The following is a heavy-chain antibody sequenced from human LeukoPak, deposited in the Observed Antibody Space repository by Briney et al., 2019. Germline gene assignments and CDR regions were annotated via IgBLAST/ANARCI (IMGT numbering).Heavy chain of an antibody. CDR1: GFTFSSYA. J-gene: IGHJ4*02. V-gene: IGHV3-23*01. CDR3: AHISSSWPDY. D-gene: IGHD6-13*01. CDR2: ISVSGGST. Sequence: GESLRLSCTASGFTFSSYAMTWVRQAPGKGLEWVSSISVSGGSTYYADSVKGRFTISRDNSKNTLYLQMNSLRAEDTAVYYCAHISSSWPDYWGQGTLVTVSS.